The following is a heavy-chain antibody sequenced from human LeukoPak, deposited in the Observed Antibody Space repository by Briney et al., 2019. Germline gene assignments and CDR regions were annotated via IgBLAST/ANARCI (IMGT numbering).Heavy chain of an antibody. V-gene: IGHV3-64D*08. D-gene: IGHD5-18*01. CDR2: ISSSGRGT. CDR1: GFTFSNYA. J-gene: IGHJ4*02. Sequence: PGGSLRLSCSASGFTFSNYAMFWVRQAPGKGLEYLSAISSSGRGTYYADSVKGRFTISRDNSKNTLYLQMSSLTNEDTAVYYWVVADVDTTTVVKGGNYWGQGTLVTVSS. CDR3: VVADVDTTTVVKGGNY.